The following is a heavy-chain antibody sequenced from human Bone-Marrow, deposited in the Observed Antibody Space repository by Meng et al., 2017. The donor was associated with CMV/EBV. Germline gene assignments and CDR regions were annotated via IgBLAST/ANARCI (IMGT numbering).Heavy chain of an antibody. CDR2: INPNSGGT. Sequence: ASVKVSCKASGYIFTKYGVNWMRQAPGQGLEWMGWINPNSGGTNYAQKFQGRVTMTRDTSISTAYMELSRLRSDDTAVYYCARGGGYSYGYSSGFDPWGQGTLVTVSS. CDR3: ARGGGYSYGYSSGFDP. D-gene: IGHD5-18*01. J-gene: IGHJ5*02. CDR1: GYIFTKYG. V-gene: IGHV1-2*02.